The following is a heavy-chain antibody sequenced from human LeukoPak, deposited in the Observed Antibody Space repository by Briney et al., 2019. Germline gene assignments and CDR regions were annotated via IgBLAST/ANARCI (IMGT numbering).Heavy chain of an antibody. CDR1: GFTFSSYS. J-gene: IGHJ4*02. D-gene: IGHD2-15*01. V-gene: IGHV3-21*01. CDR3: VRVVYCSGGTCSYYFDY. Sequence: GGSLRLSCAASGFTFSSYSMNWVRQAPGKGLEWVSSISDSSTYIFNADPVQGRFTISRDDAKNSLYLQMNSLRVEDTAVYYCVRVVYCSGGTCSYYFDYWGQGTLLTVSS. CDR2: ISDSSTYI.